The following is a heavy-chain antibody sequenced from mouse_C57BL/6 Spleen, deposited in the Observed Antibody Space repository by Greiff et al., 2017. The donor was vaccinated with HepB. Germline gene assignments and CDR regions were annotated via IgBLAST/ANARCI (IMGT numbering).Heavy chain of an antibody. V-gene: IGHV2-2*01. D-gene: IGHD2-1*01. CDR2: IWSGGST. J-gene: IGHJ4*01. Sequence: VHLVESGPGLVQPSQSLSITCTVSGFSLTSYGVHWVRQSPGKGLEWLGVIWSGGSTDYNAAFISRLSISKDNSKSQVFFKMNSLQADDTAIYYCASLYYGNYGYAMDYWGQGTSVTVSS. CDR3: ASLYYGNYGYAMDY. CDR1: GFSLTSYG.